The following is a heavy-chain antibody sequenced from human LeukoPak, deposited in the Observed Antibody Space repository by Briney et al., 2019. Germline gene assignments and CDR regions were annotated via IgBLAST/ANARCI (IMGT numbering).Heavy chain of an antibody. D-gene: IGHD6-19*01. V-gene: IGHV1-2*02. CDR1: GYTFTGYY. J-gene: IGHJ5*02. Sequence: GASVKVSCKASGYTFTGYYMHWVRQAPGQGLEWMGWINPNSGGTNYAQKFQGRVTMTRDTSISTAYMELSRLRSDDTAVYYCARPIAVAGTGVWFDPWGQGTLVTVSS. CDR2: INPNSGGT. CDR3: ARPIAVAGTGVWFDP.